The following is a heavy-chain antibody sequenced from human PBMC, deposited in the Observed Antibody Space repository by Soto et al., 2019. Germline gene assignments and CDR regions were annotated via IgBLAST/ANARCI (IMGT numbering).Heavy chain of an antibody. V-gene: IGHV3-23*01. Sequence: PGGSLRLSCAASGFTFSSYAMTWVRQAPGKGLEWISVIIGSGTSTYYADSVKGRFTISRDNSKNTLYLQMIGLRAEDTAVYYCAKKGSTSGDHKNWYFDLWGRGALVTVSS. CDR1: GFTFSSYA. CDR3: AKKGSTSGDHKNWYFDL. CDR2: IIGSGTST. D-gene: IGHD1-26*01. J-gene: IGHJ2*01.